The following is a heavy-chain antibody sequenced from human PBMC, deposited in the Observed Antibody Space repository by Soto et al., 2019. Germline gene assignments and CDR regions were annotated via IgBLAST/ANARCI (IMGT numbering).Heavy chain of an antibody. V-gene: IGHV5-51*01. Sequence: PGESLKISCEGLGYSFSSYWIAWVRQMPGEDLGFMGIIYPRDSDAKYNPSFQGQVTISADESINPGYLQWSSLKASDTAMYYCARHTSDRYGSDFWGQGTVVTVS. D-gene: IGHD5-18*01. CDR2: IYPRDSDA. CDR3: ARHTSDRYGSDF. J-gene: IGHJ4*02. CDR1: GYSFSSYW.